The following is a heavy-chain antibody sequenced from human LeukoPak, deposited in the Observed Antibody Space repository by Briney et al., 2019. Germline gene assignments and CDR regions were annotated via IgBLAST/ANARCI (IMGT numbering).Heavy chain of an antibody. CDR3: AKDIGTYYYDSCGID. CDR1: GFTFDDYA. Sequence: PGGSLRLSCAASGFTFDDYAMHWVRQVPGKGLEWVSGISWNSGYIGYADSVKGRFTISRDNAKNSLFLQMNSLRAEDTAFYYCAKDIGTYYYDSCGIDWGQGTLVTVSS. CDR2: ISWNSGYI. J-gene: IGHJ4*02. D-gene: IGHD3-22*01. V-gene: IGHV3-9*01.